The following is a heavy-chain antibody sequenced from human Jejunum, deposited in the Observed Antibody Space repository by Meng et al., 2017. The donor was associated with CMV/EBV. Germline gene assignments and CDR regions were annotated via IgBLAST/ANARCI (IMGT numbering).Heavy chain of an antibody. CDR3: ARGATGGSYRFDF. V-gene: IGHV3-74*01. Sequence: SGFTLTPYGMHWARQAPGQGVVWASRINGDGRSTNYADSVKGRFTISRDNAMNTLYLQMNSLRVEDTAVYYCARGATGGSYRFDFWGHGTLVTVSS. D-gene: IGHD1-26*01. J-gene: IGHJ4*01. CDR2: INGDGRST. CDR1: GFTLTPYG.